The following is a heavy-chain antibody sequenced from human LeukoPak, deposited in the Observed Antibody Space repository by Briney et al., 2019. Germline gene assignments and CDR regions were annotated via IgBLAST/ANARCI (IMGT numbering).Heavy chain of an antibody. Sequence: ASVKVSCKASVYTFSSYGISWVRQAPGQGLDWMGWISVYSGNTNYAQRFQDRVTMTTDTSTTTAYMELRSLRSDDTAMYYCARDANGVLGDYWGQGTPVTVSS. CDR3: ARDANGVLGDY. V-gene: IGHV1-18*01. CDR1: VYTFSSYG. D-gene: IGHD2-8*01. CDR2: ISVYSGNT. J-gene: IGHJ4*02.